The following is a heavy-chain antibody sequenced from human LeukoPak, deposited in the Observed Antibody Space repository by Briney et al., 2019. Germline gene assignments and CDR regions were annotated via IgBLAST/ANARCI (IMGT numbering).Heavy chain of an antibody. V-gene: IGHV4-61*02. CDR3: AIHDYGDRDAFDI. Sequence: SQTLSLTCTVSGGSISSGTYYWSWIRQPAGKGLEWIGRIYSSGSTSYNPSLESRFTISVDTSKNRFSLKLSSVTAADTAVYYCAIHDYGDRDAFDIWGQGTMATVSS. CDR2: IYSSGST. CDR1: GGSISSGTYY. J-gene: IGHJ3*02. D-gene: IGHD4-17*01.